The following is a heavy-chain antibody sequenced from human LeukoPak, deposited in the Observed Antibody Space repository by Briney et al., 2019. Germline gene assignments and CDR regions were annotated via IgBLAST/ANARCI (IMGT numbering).Heavy chain of an antibody. CDR3: ARISGSFYYYYYYMGV. D-gene: IGHD1-26*01. V-gene: IGHV3-20*04. Sequence: GGSLRLSCAASGFTFDDYGMSWVLQAPGKGLEWVSGINWNGGSTGYADSVKGRFAISRDNAKNSLYLQMSSLRAEDTALYYCARISGSFYYYYYYMGVWGKGTTVTVSS. J-gene: IGHJ6*03. CDR1: GFTFDDYG. CDR2: INWNGGST.